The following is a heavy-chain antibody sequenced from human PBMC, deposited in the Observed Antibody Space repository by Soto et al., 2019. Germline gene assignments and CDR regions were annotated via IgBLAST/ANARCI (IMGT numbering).Heavy chain of an antibody. Sequence: GASVKVXCKACRYRFTSYGMSLLRHSKGQWLEWMGWISPYNGNTNYAQKLQGRVTMTTDISTSTAYMELRSLRSDDTAVYYCARDLPGNRYYFDYWRQRTLVTVSS. CDR2: ISPYNGNT. V-gene: IGHV1-18*01. J-gene: IGHJ4*02. CDR3: ARDLPGNRYYFDY. CDR1: RYRFTSYG. D-gene: IGHD1-1*01.